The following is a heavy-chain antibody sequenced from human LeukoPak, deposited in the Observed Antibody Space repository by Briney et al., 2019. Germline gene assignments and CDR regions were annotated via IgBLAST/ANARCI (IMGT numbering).Heavy chain of an antibody. Sequence: GASVKVSCKASGYTFTGYYMHWVRQAPGQGLEWMGWINPNSGGTNYAQKFQGRVTMTRDTSISTAYMELSRLRSDDTAVYYCARARSSGIHYYFDYWGQGTLVTVSS. D-gene: IGHD3-10*01. CDR2: INPNSGGT. J-gene: IGHJ4*02. CDR1: GYTFTGYY. V-gene: IGHV1-2*02. CDR3: ARARSSGIHYYFDY.